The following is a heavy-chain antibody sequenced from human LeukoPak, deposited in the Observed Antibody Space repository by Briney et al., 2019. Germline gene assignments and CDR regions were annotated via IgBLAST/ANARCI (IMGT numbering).Heavy chain of an antibody. CDR2: ISTSSSYI. Sequence: GGSLRLSCAASGFTFSSYAMKWVRQAPGKGLEWVSYISTSSSYIYYADSVKGRFIISRDNAKNSLYLQMDSLRAEDTAVYYCARVRTGITGKWYSDFWGRGTLVTVSS. D-gene: IGHD1-1*01. V-gene: IGHV3-21*01. CDR3: ARVRTGITGKWYSDF. CDR1: GFTFSSYA. J-gene: IGHJ2*01.